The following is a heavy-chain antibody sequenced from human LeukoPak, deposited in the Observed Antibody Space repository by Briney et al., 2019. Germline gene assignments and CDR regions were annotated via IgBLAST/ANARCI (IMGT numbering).Heavy chain of an antibody. Sequence: GESLKISCKGSGYRFNSYWIAWVRQMPGKGLEWMGIIYPGDSDTRYSPSFQGQVTMSADKSISTAYLQWSSLKASDTAIYYCAISNSGSFVDYWGQGALVTVSS. V-gene: IGHV5-51*01. CDR3: AISNSGSFVDY. D-gene: IGHD1-26*01. CDR2: IYPGDSDT. CDR1: GYRFNSYW. J-gene: IGHJ4*02.